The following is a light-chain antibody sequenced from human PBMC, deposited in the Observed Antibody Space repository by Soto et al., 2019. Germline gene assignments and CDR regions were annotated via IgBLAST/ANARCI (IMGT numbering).Light chain of an antibody. Sequence: EIVLTQSPGTLSLSPGERATLSCRASQSVSSSYLAWYQHNPGQAPRLLLDGASSRATVIPDRFSGSGSGTDFTLTISRLETEDFAVYYCQQYGSSPYTFGQGTKLEIK. CDR2: GAS. CDR1: QSVSSSY. J-gene: IGKJ2*01. CDR3: QQYGSSPYT. V-gene: IGKV3-20*01.